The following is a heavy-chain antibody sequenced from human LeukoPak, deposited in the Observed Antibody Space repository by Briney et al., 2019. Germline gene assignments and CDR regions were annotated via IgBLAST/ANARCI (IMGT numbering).Heavy chain of an antibody. J-gene: IGHJ3*02. CDR1: GFTVSSNY. D-gene: IGHD1-26*01. CDR2: IYSGGST. V-gene: IGHV3-66*01. Sequence: PGGSLRLSCAASGFTVSSNYMSWVRQAPGKGLEWVSVIYSGGSTYYADSVKGRFTISRDNAKNTLYLQMNSLRAEDTAVYYCARDFGRPGATNAFDIWGQGAVVTVSS. CDR3: ARDFGRPGATNAFDI.